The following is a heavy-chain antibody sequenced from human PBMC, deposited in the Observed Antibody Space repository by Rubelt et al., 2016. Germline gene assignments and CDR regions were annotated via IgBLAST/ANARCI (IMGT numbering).Heavy chain of an antibody. CDR1: GYTFTSYA. CDR2: INAGNGNT. CDR3: ARDRAITFGGVIVPGY. D-gene: IGHD3-16*02. J-gene: IGHJ4*02. Sequence: QVQLVQSGAEVKKPGASVKVSCKASGYTFTSYAMHWVRQAPGQRLEWMGWINAGNGNTKYSQKFQGRVTITRDTSASTAHMERGSLGSEDTAVYYCARDRAITFGGVIVPGYWGQGTLVTVSA. V-gene: IGHV1-3*01.